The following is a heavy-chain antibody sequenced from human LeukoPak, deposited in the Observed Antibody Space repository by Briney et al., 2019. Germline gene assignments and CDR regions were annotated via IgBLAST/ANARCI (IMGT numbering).Heavy chain of an antibody. J-gene: IGHJ4*02. Sequence: SGGSLRLSCAASGFIFTTYAMNWVRQAPGRGPGWVSSISGSGGRTFCADSLKGRFTIPRDNSKNTLYLQMNSLRPEDTAVYYCAIGPPYGGYSDWGQGTLVTVSS. CDR1: GFIFTTYA. CDR3: AIGPPYGGYSD. D-gene: IGHD5-12*01. CDR2: ISGSGGRT. V-gene: IGHV3-23*01.